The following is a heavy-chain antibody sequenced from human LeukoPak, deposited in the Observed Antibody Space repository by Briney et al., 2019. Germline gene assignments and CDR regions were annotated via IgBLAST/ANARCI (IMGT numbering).Heavy chain of an antibody. V-gene: IGHV3-30*18. J-gene: IGHJ4*02. Sequence: QPGRSLRLSCAASGFTFNSYGMHWVRQAPGKGLEWVAVISYDGSNKYYADSVKGRFTISRDNSKNTLYLQMNSLRAEDRAVYYCAKDQTTVWIGHADYWGQGTLVTVSS. CDR3: AKDQTTVWIGHADY. CDR1: GFTFNSYG. D-gene: IGHD4-11*01. CDR2: ISYDGSNK.